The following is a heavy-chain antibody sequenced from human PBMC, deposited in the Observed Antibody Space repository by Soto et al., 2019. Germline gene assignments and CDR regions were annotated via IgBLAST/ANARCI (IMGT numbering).Heavy chain of an antibody. CDR1: GGPVRRYA. D-gene: IGHD3-10*01. Sequence: SEKAGCKAPGGPVRRYAMTRVRQAPGQGLEWMGGIIPIFGTANYAQKFQGRVTITADKSTSTAYMELSSLRSEDTAVYYCARDTYYYGSGSYSHYYYYGMEVWGQGTTVTVSS. V-gene: IGHV1-69*06. CDR3: ARDTYYYGSGSYSHYYYYGMEV. J-gene: IGHJ6*02. CDR2: IIPIFGTA.